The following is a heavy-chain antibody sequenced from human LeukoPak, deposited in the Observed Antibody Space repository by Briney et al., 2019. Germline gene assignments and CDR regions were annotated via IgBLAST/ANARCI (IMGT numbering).Heavy chain of an antibody. CDR3: ARCTGSCYANAFDV. J-gene: IGHJ3*01. V-gene: IGHV3-23*01. D-gene: IGHD2-2*01. Sequence: ARGCLRLSCATSGFTLTNNAMSWVSQAPGKGLEWVSAIHGGGDATEYADFVKGRFTISRDQSTDTLYLQMNSLSPDDTAVDYCARCTGSCYANAFDVWGQGTLLTVSS. CDR1: GFTLTNNA. CDR2: IHGGGDAT.